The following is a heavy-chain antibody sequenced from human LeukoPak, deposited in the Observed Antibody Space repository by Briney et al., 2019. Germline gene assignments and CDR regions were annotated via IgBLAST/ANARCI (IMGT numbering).Heavy chain of an antibody. V-gene: IGHV3-74*03. CDR1: GFTFSSYW. CDR3: YGANAEH. CDR2: TNTDGSST. J-gene: IGHJ1*01. D-gene: IGHD4-23*01. Sequence: GGSLRLSCAASGFTFSSYWMHWVRQAPGKGLVWVSGTNTDGSSTMYADSVKGRFTIARDNAKNTLYLQMNSLRAEDTAVYYCYGANAEHWGQGTLITVSS.